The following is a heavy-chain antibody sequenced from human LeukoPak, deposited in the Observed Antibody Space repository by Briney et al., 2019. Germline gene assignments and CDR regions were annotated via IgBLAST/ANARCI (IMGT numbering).Heavy chain of an antibody. J-gene: IGHJ4*02. Sequence: PGGSLRLSCAASGFTFSNYWMDWVRQAPGKGLVWVSRINSDGSRTDYADSVKGRFTISRDNAKNTVYLQVNSLRAEDTAVYYCGRDLLGGTSDYWGQGTLVTVSS. V-gene: IGHV3-74*01. CDR2: INSDGSRT. CDR1: GFTFSNYW. D-gene: IGHD3-10*01. CDR3: GRDLLGGTSDY.